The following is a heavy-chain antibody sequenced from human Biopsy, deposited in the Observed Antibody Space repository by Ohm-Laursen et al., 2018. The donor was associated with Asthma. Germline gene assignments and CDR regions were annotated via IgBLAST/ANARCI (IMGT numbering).Heavy chain of an antibody. J-gene: IGHJ4*02. D-gene: IGHD4-17*01. CDR1: GFTFSSHA. CDR2: ISGSGGST. Sequence: SLRLSCAASGFTFSSHAMSWVRQAPGKGLEWVSAISGSGGSTYYADFVKGRFTISRDNSKNTLYLQMNSLRAEDTAVYYCATFPYGDYLPLDYWGQGTLVTVSS. CDR3: ATFPYGDYLPLDY. V-gene: IGHV3-23*01.